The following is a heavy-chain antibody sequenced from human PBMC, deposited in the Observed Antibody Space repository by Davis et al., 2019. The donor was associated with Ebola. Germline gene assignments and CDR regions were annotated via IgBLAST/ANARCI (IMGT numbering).Heavy chain of an antibody. CDR2: IYYSGST. CDR3: ARHPGIVGALLD. CDR1: GGSISSYY. J-gene: IGHJ4*02. V-gene: IGHV4-59*08. D-gene: IGHD1-26*01. Sequence: PSETLSLTCTVPGGSISSYYWSWIRQPPGKGLEWIGYIYYSGSTNYNPSLKSRVTISVNTSKNQFSLKLSSVTAADTAVYYCARHPGIVGALLDWGQGTLVTVSS.